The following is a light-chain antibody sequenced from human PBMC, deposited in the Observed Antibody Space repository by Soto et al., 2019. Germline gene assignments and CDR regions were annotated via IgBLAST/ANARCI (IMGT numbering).Light chain of an antibody. Sequence: EIVLTQSPATLSVSPGERVTLSCRASQSVDINLAWYQQKPGQAPRLPIYGASTRATDMSGTFSGRGSGTEFTLTISNLRPEDFAVYYCQQYRSWPRTFGQGTKVDIK. CDR2: GAS. J-gene: IGKJ1*01. CDR1: QSVDIN. V-gene: IGKV3-15*01. CDR3: QQYRSWPRT.